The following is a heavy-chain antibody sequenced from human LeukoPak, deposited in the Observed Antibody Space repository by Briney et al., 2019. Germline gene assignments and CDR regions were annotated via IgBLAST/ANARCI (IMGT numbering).Heavy chain of an antibody. D-gene: IGHD6-6*01. J-gene: IGHJ4*02. CDR1: GFTFSSYG. CDR2: IKQDGSEK. V-gene: IGHV3-7*01. CDR3: ARPPESYSSSSSFDY. Sequence: GRSLRLSCAASGFTFSSYGMHWVRQAPGKGLEWVANIKQDGSEKYYVDSVKGRFTISRDNAKNSLYLQMNSLRAEDTAVYYCARPPESYSSSSSFDYWGQGTLVTVSS.